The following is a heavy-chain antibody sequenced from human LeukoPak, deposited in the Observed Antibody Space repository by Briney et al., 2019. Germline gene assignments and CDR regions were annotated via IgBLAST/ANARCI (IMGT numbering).Heavy chain of an antibody. CDR1: GITVSRDA. Sequence: GGSLRLSCVASGITVSRDAMTWVRQAPGKGLEWVTASSGPNTYYADSVRGRFTISRDDSKNTVYLRMNSLRAEDTAVYYCAERRSRNTGPFDSWGPGTLVAVSP. D-gene: IGHD6-13*01. CDR2: SSGPNT. J-gene: IGHJ4*03. CDR3: AERRSRNTGPFDS. V-gene: IGHV3-23*01.